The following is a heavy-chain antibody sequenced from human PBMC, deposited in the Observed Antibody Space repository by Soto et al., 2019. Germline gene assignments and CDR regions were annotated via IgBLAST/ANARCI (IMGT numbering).Heavy chain of an antibody. CDR3: TRERGYRSEAMDV. D-gene: IGHD5-12*01. Sequence: SQTLSLTCAISGDSVSSNSAAWNWVRQSPSRGLEWLGRTYYRSKWYHDYVESVRSRIIINPDTSKNQFSLHLDSVTPEDTGVYYCTRERGYRSEAMDVWGQGTTVTVSS. CDR1: GDSVSSNSAA. J-gene: IGHJ6*02. CDR2: TYYRSKWYH. V-gene: IGHV6-1*01.